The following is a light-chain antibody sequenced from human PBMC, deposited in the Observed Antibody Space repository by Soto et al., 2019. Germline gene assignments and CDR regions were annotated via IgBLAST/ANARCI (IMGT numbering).Light chain of an antibody. J-gene: IGLJ3*02. V-gene: IGLV1-40*01. CDR3: QSYDSSLSGWV. CDR1: SSNIGAGYD. CDR2: GNS. Sequence: QSVLTQPPSVSAAPGQRVTISCTESSSNIGAGYDAHWYQQLPGTAPKPLIYGNSNRPSGVPDRFSGSKSGTSASLAITGLQAEDEADYYCQSYDSSLSGWVFGGGTKVTVL.